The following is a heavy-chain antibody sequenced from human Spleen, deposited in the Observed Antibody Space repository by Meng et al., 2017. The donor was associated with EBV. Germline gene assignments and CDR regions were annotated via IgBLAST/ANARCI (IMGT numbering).Heavy chain of an antibody. CDR1: GFTFSTYW. CDR2: INEDGRTT. J-gene: IGHJ4*02. Sequence: EVRVGEAGGSLLQPGGSLSLSCAASGFTFSTYWMHWVRQVPGKGLVWISRINEDGRTTTYADSVKGRFTISRDNTKNTLYLQMNSLRVEDTALYFCSRDLAGPYDDWGQGTLVTVSS. CDR3: SRDLAGPYDD. V-gene: IGHV3-74*01.